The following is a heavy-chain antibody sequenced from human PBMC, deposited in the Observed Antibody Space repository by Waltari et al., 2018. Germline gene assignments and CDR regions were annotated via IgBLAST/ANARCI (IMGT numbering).Heavy chain of an antibody. CDR1: GYTFTGYY. CDR2: INPNSCGT. V-gene: IGHV1-2*02. J-gene: IGHJ6*02. D-gene: IGHD6-13*01. CDR3: ARIAAAGHGMDV. Sequence: QVQLVQSGTEVKKPGASVKVSCKASGYTFTGYYMHWVRQAPGQGLEWMVWINPNSCGTTYAQKFQGRVTMTRDTSISTAYMELSRLRSDDTAVYYCARIAAAGHGMDVWGQGTTVTVSS.